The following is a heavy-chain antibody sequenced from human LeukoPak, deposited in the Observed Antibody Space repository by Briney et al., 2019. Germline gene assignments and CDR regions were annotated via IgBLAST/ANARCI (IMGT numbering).Heavy chain of an antibody. V-gene: IGHV1-18*01. CDR1: GYTFTSYG. Sequence: GASVKVSCKASGYTFTSYGISWVRQAPGQGLEWMGWISAYNGNTNYAQKLQGRVTMTTDASTSTAYMELRSLRCDDTAVYYCARGRLLWFGELLGDLDYWGQGTLVTVSS. CDR2: ISAYNGNT. D-gene: IGHD3-10*01. J-gene: IGHJ4*02. CDR3: ARGRLLWFGELLGDLDY.